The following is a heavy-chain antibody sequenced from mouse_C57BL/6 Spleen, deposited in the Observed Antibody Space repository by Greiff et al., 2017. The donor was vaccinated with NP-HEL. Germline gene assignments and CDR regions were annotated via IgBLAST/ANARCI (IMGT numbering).Heavy chain of an antibody. CDR2: IYPRDGST. V-gene: IGHV1-85*01. CDR3: AVVAPFGY. J-gene: IGHJ2*01. Sequence: VQLQQSGPELVKPGASVKLSCKASGYTFTSYEINWVKQRPGQGLAWIGWIYPRDGSTKYNEKFKGKATLTVDTSSSTAYMELHNLTSEDSAVYFCAVVAPFGYWGQGTTLTVSS. D-gene: IGHD1-1*01. CDR1: GYTFTSYE.